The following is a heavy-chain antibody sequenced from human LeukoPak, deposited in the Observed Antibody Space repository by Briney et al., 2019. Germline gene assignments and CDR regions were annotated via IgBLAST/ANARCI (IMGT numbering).Heavy chain of an antibody. Sequence: PGGSLRLSCTASGFTFSSYWMHWVRQAPGKGLVWVSHINSDGSSTNYADSVRGRFTISRDNSKNTLYLQMNSLRAEDTAVYYCAKRLLGYADSSPIDYWGQGTLVTVSS. V-gene: IGHV3-74*01. CDR1: GFTFSSYW. J-gene: IGHJ4*02. CDR3: AKRLLGYADSSPIDY. CDR2: INSDGSST. D-gene: IGHD4-17*01.